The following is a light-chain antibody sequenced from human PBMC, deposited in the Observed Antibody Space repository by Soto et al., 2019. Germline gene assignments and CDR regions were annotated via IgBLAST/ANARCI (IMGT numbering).Light chain of an antibody. CDR3: SSLTTSSTLV. CDR2: DVS. J-gene: IGLJ1*01. Sequence: SVLTQPASVSGSPGQPITISCTGTSSDVGSFDSVAWYQHNPGKAPKLMIYDVSNRPSGVSSRFSGSKSGNTASLSISGLQTEEEANYYCSSLTTSSTLVFGTGTKVTAL. V-gene: IGLV2-14*01. CDR1: SSDVGSFDS.